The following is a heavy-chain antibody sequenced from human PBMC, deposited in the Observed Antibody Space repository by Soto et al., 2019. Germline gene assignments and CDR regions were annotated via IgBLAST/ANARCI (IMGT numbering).Heavy chain of an antibody. CDR1: GFTFSDYY. Sequence: GGSLRLSCAASGFTFSDYYMSWIRQAPGKGLEWVSYISSSGSTIYYADSVKGRFTISKDNAKNSLYLQMNSLRAEDTAVYYCARDLTIAAAPQPGFDYWGQGTLVTVSS. CDR2: ISSSGSTI. CDR3: ARDLTIAAAPQPGFDY. V-gene: IGHV3-11*01. J-gene: IGHJ4*02. D-gene: IGHD6-13*01.